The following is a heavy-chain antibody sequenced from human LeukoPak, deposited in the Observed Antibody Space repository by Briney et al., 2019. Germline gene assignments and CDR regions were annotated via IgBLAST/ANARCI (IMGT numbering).Heavy chain of an antibody. CDR3: ARDRRGPFDY. D-gene: IGHD3-10*01. J-gene: IGHJ4*02. CDR2: IKQDGSEK. V-gene: IGHV3-7*03. CDR1: GFTFNSYW. Sequence: GGSLRLSCAASGFTFNSYWMTWVRQAPGKGLEWVANIKQDGSEKYYADSVKGRFTIARDNAMNSLYLQMNSLRAEDTAVYFCARDRRGPFDYWGQGTLVTVSS.